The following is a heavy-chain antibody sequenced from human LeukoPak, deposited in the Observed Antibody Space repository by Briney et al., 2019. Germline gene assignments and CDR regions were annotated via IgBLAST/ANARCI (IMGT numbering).Heavy chain of an antibody. CDR2: ISYSGST. V-gene: IGHV4-39*01. J-gene: IGHJ4*02. CDR1: GGSISSSSYY. CDR3: DAWGEMATISDY. D-gene: IGHD5-24*01. Sequence: SETLSLTCTVSGGSISSSSYYWGWIRQPPGKGLEWIGSISYSGSTYYNPSLKSRVTISVDTSKNQFSPRLNSVTAADTAVYYCDAWGEMATISDYWGQGTLVTVSS.